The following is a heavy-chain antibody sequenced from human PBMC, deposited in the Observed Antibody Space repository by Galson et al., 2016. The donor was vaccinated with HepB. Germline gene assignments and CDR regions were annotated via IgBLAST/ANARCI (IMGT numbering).Heavy chain of an antibody. D-gene: IGHD6-13*01. V-gene: IGHV1-18*01. J-gene: IGHJ4*02. Sequence: SVKVSCKASGYTFTTFGISWVRQAPGQGLEWVGWISAYNGNTNYAQKVQGRVTMTTDTSTNTAYMELRSLRSDDTAVYYCARDGSWAAYSTNWYVWGQGTLVTVSS. CDR1: GYTFTTFG. CDR3: ARDGSWAAYSTNWYV. CDR2: ISAYNGNT.